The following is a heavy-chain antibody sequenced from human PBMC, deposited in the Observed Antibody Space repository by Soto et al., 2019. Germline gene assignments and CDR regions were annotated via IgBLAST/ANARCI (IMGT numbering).Heavy chain of an antibody. CDR1: GFTFSVYA. D-gene: IGHD5-18*01. CDR3: AKARYGGFTY. Sequence: EVRLVESGGGLVQPGGSLRLSCAASGFTFSVYAMSWVRQAPGKGLEWVSGISGSGDSTHYADSVKGRFTVSRDNSKSMLYLQTNSLRAEDTARDYCAKARYGGFTYWGQGTLVTVSS. CDR2: ISGSGDST. V-gene: IGHV3-23*04. J-gene: IGHJ4*02.